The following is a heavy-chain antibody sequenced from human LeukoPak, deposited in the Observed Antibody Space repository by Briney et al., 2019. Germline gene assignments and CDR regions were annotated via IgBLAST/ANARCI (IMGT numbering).Heavy chain of an antibody. Sequence: GGSLRLSCVASGFTFSSYAMSWVRQAPGKGLEWVSVISGGGGSTYYADSVKARFTISRDNSKNTVYLQMNSLRAEDTAVYYCAKDPSHTMAARVDLWGRGTLASVSS. V-gene: IGHV3-23*01. CDR2: ISGGGGST. D-gene: IGHD3-10*01. J-gene: IGHJ2*01. CDR3: AKDPSHTMAARVDL. CDR1: GFTFSSYA.